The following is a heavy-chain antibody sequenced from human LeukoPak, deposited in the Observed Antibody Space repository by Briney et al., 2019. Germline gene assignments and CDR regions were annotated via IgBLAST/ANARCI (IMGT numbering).Heavy chain of an antibody. D-gene: IGHD3-3*01. CDR3: ATGIPRYYCYGMDV. V-gene: IGHV1-24*01. CDR1: GYTLTELS. J-gene: IGHJ6*02. CDR2: FDPEDGET. Sequence: ASVKVSCKVSGYTLTELSMHWVRQAPGKGLEWMGGFDPEDGETIYAQKFQGRVTMTEDTSTDTAYMGLSSLRSEDTAVYYCATGIPRYYCYGMDVWGQGTTVTVSS.